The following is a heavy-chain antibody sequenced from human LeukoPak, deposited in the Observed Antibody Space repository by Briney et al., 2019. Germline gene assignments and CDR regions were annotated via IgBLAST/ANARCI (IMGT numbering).Heavy chain of an antibody. CDR1: GYTFTSYD. V-gene: IGHV1-8*03. J-gene: IGHJ4*02. D-gene: IGHD2-15*01. Sequence: ASVKVSCKASGYTFTSYDINWVRQATGQGLEWMGWMNPNSGNTGYAQKFQGRVTITRNTSISTAYMELSSLRSEDTAVYYCAKAPKYCSGGSCYPLDYWGQGTLVTVSS. CDR3: AKAPKYCSGGSCYPLDY. CDR2: MNPNSGNT.